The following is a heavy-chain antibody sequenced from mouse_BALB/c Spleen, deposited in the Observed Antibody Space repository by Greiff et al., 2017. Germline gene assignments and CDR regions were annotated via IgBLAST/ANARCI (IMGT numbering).Heavy chain of an antibody. J-gene: IGHJ2*01. CDR3: ASYDYDLSYFDY. V-gene: IGHV14-3*02. CDR1: GFNIKDTY. CDR2: IDPANGNT. D-gene: IGHD2-4*01. Sequence: EVQLQQSGAELVKPGASVKLSCTASGFNIKDTYMHWVKQRPEQGLEWIGRIDPANGNTKYDPKFQGKATITADTSSNTAYLQLSSLTSEDTAVYYCASYDYDLSYFDYWGQGTTLTVSS.